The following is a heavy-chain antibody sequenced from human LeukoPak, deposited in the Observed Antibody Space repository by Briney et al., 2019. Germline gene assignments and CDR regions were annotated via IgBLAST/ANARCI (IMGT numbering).Heavy chain of an antibody. V-gene: IGHV5-51*01. D-gene: IGHD6-13*01. CDR2: IYPGDSDT. CDR1: GYSFTSYW. J-gene: IGHJ4*02. CDR3: ARLGIAAPGTEYYFDY. Sequence: GESLKISCKGSGYSFTSYWIGWVRQMPGKGLEWRGIIYPGDSDTRYSPSFQGQVTISADKSIGTAYLQWSSLKASDTAMYYCARLGIAAPGTEYYFDYWGQGNLVTVSS.